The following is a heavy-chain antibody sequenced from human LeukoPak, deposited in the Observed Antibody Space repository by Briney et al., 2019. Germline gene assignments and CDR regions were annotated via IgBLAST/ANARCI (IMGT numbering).Heavy chain of an antibody. CDR2: ISGPGGST. D-gene: IGHD4-17*01. CDR1: GFAFKNYA. Sequence: PGGSLRLSCAASGFAFKNYAMTWVRQAPGKGLEWVSTISGPGGSTYYGDSVKGRFTTSRDNSKNTVYLQMNSLRADDTAIYYCAKGDYGYYYYMDVWGKGTTVTVSS. V-gene: IGHV3-23*01. CDR3: AKGDYGYYYYMDV. J-gene: IGHJ6*03.